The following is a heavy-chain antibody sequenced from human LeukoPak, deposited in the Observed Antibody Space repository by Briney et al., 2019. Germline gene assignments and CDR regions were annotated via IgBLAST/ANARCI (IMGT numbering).Heavy chain of an antibody. D-gene: IGHD1-14*01. J-gene: IGHJ4*02. CDR1: GFTFSSYW. CDR2: IDTDGSST. Sequence: PGGSLRLSCAASGFTFSSYWMHWVRQVPGKGLVWVSRIDTDGSSTTYADSVKGRFTISRDNAKNTLYLQMNSLRVEDTAVYYCARERWYNFDYWGQGTLVTVSS. CDR3: ARERWYNFDY. V-gene: IGHV3-74*01.